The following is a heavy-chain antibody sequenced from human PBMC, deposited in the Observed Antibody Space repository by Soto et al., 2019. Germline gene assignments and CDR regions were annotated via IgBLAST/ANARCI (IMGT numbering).Heavy chain of an antibody. V-gene: IGHV3-23*01. CDR3: AKDAPPDWFDP. CDR1: GFTFNNYG. J-gene: IGHJ5*02. Sequence: PGGSLGLSCAASGFTFNNYGMSWVRQAPGKGLEWVSSISGSGGSTYYADSVKGRFTISRDNSKNTLYVQMNSLGAEDTAVYFCAKDAPPDWFDPWGQGTLVTVSS. CDR2: ISGSGGST.